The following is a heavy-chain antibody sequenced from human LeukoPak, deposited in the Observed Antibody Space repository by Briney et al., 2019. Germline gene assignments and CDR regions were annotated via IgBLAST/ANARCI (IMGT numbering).Heavy chain of an antibody. CDR3: ARSRYSSSWRLYYFDY. Sequence: PSETLSLTCTVSGGSISSGDYYWSWIRQPPGKGLEWIGYIYYSGSTNYNPPLKSRVTISVDTSKNQFSLKLGSVTAADTAVYYCARSRYSSSWRLYYFDYWGRGTLVTVSS. CDR1: GGSISSGDYY. J-gene: IGHJ4*02. CDR2: IYYSGST. D-gene: IGHD6-13*01. V-gene: IGHV4-61*08.